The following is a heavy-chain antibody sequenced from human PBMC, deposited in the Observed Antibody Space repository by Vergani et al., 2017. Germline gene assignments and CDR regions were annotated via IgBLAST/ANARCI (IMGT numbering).Heavy chain of an antibody. V-gene: IGHV4-59*01. CDR1: GGSISSYY. Sequence: QVQLQESGPGLVKPSETLSLTCTVSGGSISSYYWSWIRQPPGKGLEWIGYIYYSGSTNSNPSLKSRVTISVDTSKNQFSLKLSSVTAADTAVYYCARVYYDFWSAPRGYYYYMDVWGKXP. CDR3: ARVYYDFWSAPRGYYYYMDV. J-gene: IGHJ6*03. D-gene: IGHD3-3*01. CDR2: IYYSGST.